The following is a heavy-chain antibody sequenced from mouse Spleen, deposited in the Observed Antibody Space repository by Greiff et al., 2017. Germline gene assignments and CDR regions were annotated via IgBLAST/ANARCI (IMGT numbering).Heavy chain of an antibody. CDR1: GYSITSDY. J-gene: IGHJ2*01. CDR2: ISYSGST. Sequence: VQLQQSGPGLAKPSQTLSLTCSVTGYSITSDYWNWIRKFPGNKLEYMGYISYSGSTYYNPSLKSRISITRDTSKNQYYLQLNSVTTEYTATYYCARSDFYYGDYLYYFDYWGQGTTLTVSS. CDR3: ARSDFYYGDYLYYFDY. D-gene: IGHD2-13*01. V-gene: IGHV3-8*01.